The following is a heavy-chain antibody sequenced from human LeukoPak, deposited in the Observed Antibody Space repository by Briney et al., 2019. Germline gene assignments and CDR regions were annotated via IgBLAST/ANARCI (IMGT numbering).Heavy chain of an antibody. J-gene: IGHJ4*02. CDR1: GFTFSSYA. CDR3: AKGSSSGRPYFFDY. Sequence: PGGSLRLSCAASGFTFSSYAMGWVRQAPGKGLEWFSAISGNSGSDTYYADAGKGRFTISRDNSKTTLYLEMNSLRAEDTAVYYCAKGSSSGRPYFFDYWGQGSLVAVSS. V-gene: IGHV3-23*01. D-gene: IGHD3-10*01. CDR2: ISGNSGSDT.